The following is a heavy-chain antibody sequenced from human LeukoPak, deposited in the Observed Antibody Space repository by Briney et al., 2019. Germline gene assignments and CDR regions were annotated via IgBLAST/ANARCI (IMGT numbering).Heavy chain of an antibody. V-gene: IGHV3-20*04. D-gene: IGHD2-8*02. CDR1: GFRFDDYG. Sequence: GGSLRLSRAASGFRFDDYGMSWVRQAPGKGLEWVSGINWNGGSTGYADSVKGRFTISRDNAKNSLYLQMNSLRAEDTAVYYCARDTGGRGWFDPWGQGTLVTVSS. CDR3: ARDTGGRGWFDP. J-gene: IGHJ5*02. CDR2: INWNGGST.